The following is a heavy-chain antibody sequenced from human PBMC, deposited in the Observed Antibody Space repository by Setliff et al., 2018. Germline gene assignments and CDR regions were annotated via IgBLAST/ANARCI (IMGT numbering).Heavy chain of an antibody. CDR3: ARNAITGTTRKYYYYMDV. V-gene: IGHV1-69*10. CDR1: GGTFA. CDR2: TIPTLPLP. Sequence: WASVKVSCKASGGTFAITWVRQAPGQGLEWMGGTIPTLPLPNYAVKFQGRITITADKSTSTAYMELSSLRPDDTAVYYCARNAITGTTRKYYYYMDVWGQGTTVTVSS. J-gene: IGHJ6*03. D-gene: IGHD1-7*01.